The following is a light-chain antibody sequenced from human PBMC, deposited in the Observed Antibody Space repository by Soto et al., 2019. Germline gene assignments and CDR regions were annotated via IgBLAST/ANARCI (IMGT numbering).Light chain of an antibody. J-gene: IGLJ1*01. CDR1: SCDIGRYNR. CDR3: SSYININMRGCV. V-gene: IGLV2-14*03. Sequence: QSALTQPASVTGAPGQTITISCTGNSCDIGRYNRVSWYQQHPGKAPKLLIYDVTYRPSGVSNRFSGSKSGNTASLPISGLQAADEADNYCSSYININMRGCVFGTGTKLTVL. CDR2: DVT.